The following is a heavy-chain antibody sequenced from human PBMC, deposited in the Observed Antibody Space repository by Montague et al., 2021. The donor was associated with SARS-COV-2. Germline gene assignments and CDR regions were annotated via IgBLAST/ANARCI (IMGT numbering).Heavy chain of an antibody. V-gene: IGHV4-39*01. J-gene: IGHJ4*02. CDR1: GGSISSSSYY. CDR3: ARETYTSGWFQQFDY. Sequence: SETLSLTCTVSGGSISSSSYYWGWIRQPPGKGLEWIGSIYYSGTTYYNPSLQSRVTISVDTSKKQFSLKLSPVTAADTAVYYCARETYTSGWFQQFDYWGQGTLVTVSS. D-gene: IGHD6-19*01. CDR2: IYYSGTT.